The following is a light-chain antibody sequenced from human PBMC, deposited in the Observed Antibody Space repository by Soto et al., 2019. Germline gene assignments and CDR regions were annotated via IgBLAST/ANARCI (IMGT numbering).Light chain of an antibody. Sequence: EIVLTQSPATLSLSPGARATLSCRASQSVSNYLAWYQHKFGQAPRLLIYDSSNRATGIPARFGGSGSGTDLPLTISSLEPEDVAVYSGQQRIDWPPTFGERTRLQLQ. V-gene: IGKV3-11*01. J-gene: IGKJ5*01. CDR3: QQRIDWPPT. CDR1: QSVSNY. CDR2: DSS.